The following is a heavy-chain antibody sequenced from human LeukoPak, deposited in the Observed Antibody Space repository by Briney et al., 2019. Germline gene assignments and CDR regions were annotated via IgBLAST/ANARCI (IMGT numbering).Heavy chain of an antibody. J-gene: IGHJ4*02. V-gene: IGHV3-23*01. CDR2: ISGSGGST. CDR3: AKEGSRGSYDY. D-gene: IGHD1-26*01. CDR1: GVTFSSYA. Sequence: GGSLRLSCAASGVTFSSYAISCVRQAPGKGLEWVSGISGSGGSTYYADSVKGRFTISRDKSKNTLSLQMHRLRAEDTAVYYCAKEGSRGSYDYWGQGTLVTVSS.